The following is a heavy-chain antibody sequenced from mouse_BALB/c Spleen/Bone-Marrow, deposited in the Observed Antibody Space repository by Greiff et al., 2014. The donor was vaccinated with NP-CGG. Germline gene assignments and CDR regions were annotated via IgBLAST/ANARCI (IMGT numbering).Heavy chain of an antibody. CDR3: ARQTYYDYDGYFDC. V-gene: IGHV5-6*02. CDR1: GFTFSSYG. D-gene: IGHD2-4*01. J-gene: IGHJ2*01. Sequence: EVKLEESGGDLVKPGGSLKLSCAASGFTFSSYGMSWVRQTPDKRLEWVATISSGGSYTYYPDSVKGRFTISRDNAKNTLYLQMSSLKSEDTAMYYCARQTYYDYDGYFDCWGQGTTLTVSS. CDR2: ISSGGSYT.